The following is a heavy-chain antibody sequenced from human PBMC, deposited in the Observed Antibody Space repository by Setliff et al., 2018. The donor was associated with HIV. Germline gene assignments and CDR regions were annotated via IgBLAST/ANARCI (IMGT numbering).Heavy chain of an antibody. CDR1: GFTFDDYA. V-gene: IGHV3-9*01. J-gene: IGHJ6*03. D-gene: IGHD3-10*01. Sequence: SLRLSCAVSGFTFDDYAMHWVRQVPGKGPEWVSSISWNSGRIGYADSVKGRFTISRDNAKKSLYLQMNSLRVEDTALYYCAKEYYGSESRYYYYYYMDVWGKGTTVTVSS. CDR3: AKEYYGSESRYYYYYYMDV. CDR2: ISWNSGRI.